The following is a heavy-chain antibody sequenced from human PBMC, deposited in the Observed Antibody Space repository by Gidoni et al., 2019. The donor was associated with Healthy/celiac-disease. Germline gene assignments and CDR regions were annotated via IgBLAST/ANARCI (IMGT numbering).Heavy chain of an antibody. V-gene: IGHV4-59*01. CDR2: IYYSGST. Sequence: QVQLQESGPGLVKPSETLSLTCPVSGGSISSYYWSWIRQPPGKGLEWIGYIYYSGSTNSNPSLKSRVTISVDTSKNQFSLKLSSVTAADTAVYYCARVGVIPTGGRFDPWGQGTLVTVSS. D-gene: IGHD7-27*01. J-gene: IGHJ5*02. CDR1: GGSISSYY. CDR3: ARVGVIPTGGRFDP.